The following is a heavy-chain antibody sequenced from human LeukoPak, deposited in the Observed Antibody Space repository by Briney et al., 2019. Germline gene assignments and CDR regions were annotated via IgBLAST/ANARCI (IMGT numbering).Heavy chain of an antibody. CDR1: GFSLSSHW. V-gene: IGHV3-7*01. D-gene: IGHD5-12*01. Sequence: GGSLRLSCAASGFSLSSHWMSWVRQAPGKGLEWVANINQDGSARYYVDSVKGRFTTSRDNAKNSMYLQMNSLRPEDTAVYYCARWDIRGTAHQLDYWGQGTLVTVSS. CDR2: INQDGSAR. J-gene: IGHJ4*02. CDR3: ARWDIRGTAHQLDY.